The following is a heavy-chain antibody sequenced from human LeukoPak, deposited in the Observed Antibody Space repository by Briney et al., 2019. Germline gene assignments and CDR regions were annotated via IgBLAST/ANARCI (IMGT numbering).Heavy chain of an antibody. Sequence: GGSLRLSCAASGFTFSSYNMHWVRQAPGKGLEWVSSISHSSSYIYYTESLEGRFTISRDNAKNSLYLQMNSLRAEDTAVYYCAREDDYGTNCVDYWGQGTLVTVSS. D-gene: IGHD4-23*01. CDR1: GFTFSSYN. CDR3: AREDDYGTNCVDY. CDR2: ISHSSSYI. J-gene: IGHJ4*02. V-gene: IGHV3-21*06.